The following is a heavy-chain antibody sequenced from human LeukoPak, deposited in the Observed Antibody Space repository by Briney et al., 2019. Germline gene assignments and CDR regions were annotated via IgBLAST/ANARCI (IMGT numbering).Heavy chain of an antibody. J-gene: IGHJ4*02. Sequence: PGRSLRLSCAASGFTFSSFGMHWVRQAPGKGLEWVAVISYDGSIKYYADSVKGRFTISRDNSKNTLYLQMNTLRAEDTAVYYCARDPGGVVYFDYWGQGTLVTVSS. CDR2: ISYDGSIK. V-gene: IGHV3-30*03. CDR1: GFTFSSFG. CDR3: ARDPGGVVYFDY. D-gene: IGHD2-8*01.